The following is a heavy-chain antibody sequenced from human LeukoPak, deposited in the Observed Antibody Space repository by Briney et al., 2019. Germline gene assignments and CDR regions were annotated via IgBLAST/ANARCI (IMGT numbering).Heavy chain of an antibody. D-gene: IGHD3-9*01. CDR1: GYTFTSYG. CDR3: AKDWHILTGRNCFDP. V-gene: IGHV1-18*01. CDR2: ISAYNGNT. Sequence: ASVKVSCKASGYTFTSYGISWVRQAPGQGLEWMGWISAYNGNTNYAQKLQGRVTMTTDTSTSTAYMELRSLTFDDTAIYYCAKDWHILTGRNCFDPWGQGTLVTVSS. J-gene: IGHJ5*02.